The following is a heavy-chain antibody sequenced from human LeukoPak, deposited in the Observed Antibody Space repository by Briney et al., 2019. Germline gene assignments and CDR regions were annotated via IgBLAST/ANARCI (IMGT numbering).Heavy chain of an antibody. Sequence: GGSLRLSCAASGFTFSSYGMHWVRQAPGKGLEWVAVISYDGRNKNYADSVKGRFTISRDNSMNTLYLQMSGLRPEDTAVYYCAKVARDFWSGHAFDYWGQGTLVTVSS. D-gene: IGHD3-3*01. CDR2: ISYDGRNK. CDR1: GFTFSSYG. CDR3: AKVARDFWSGHAFDY. J-gene: IGHJ4*02. V-gene: IGHV3-30*04.